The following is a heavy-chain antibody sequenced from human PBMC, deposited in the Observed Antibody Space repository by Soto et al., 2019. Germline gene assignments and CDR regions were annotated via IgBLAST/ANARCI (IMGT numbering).Heavy chain of an antibody. CDR2: IYSGGST. CDR1: GFTVSSNY. Sequence: EVQLVESGGGLVQPGGSLRLSCAASGFTVSSNYMSWVRQAPGKGLEWVSVIYSGGSTYYADSVKGRFTISRDNSKNTLCLQMNSLRAEDTAVYYCARGVGDILTDLDYWGQGTLVTVSS. V-gene: IGHV3-66*01. CDR3: ARGVGDILTDLDY. D-gene: IGHD3-9*01. J-gene: IGHJ4*02.